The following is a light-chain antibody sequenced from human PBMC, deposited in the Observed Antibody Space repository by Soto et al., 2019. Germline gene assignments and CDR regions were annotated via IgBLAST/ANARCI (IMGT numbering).Light chain of an antibody. Sequence: AIQMTHSPPSVPPTIRDRVTVTCRASQGIRNDLGWYQQKPGKAPKLLIYAASSLQSGVPSRFSGSGSGTDFTLTISSLQSEDVTPYYCLQSYITLCTFGQGTKVDIK. J-gene: IGKJ1*01. V-gene: IGKV1-6*01. CDR3: LQSYITLCT. CDR1: QGIRND. CDR2: AAS.